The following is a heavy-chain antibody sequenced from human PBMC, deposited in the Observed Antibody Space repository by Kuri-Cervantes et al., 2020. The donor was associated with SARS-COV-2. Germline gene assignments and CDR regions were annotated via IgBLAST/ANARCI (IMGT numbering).Heavy chain of an antibody. Sequence: GESLKISCAASGFTFSSYAMSWVRQAPGKGLEWVSAISGSGGSTYYADSVKGRFTISRDNSENTLYLQINGLRVDDTAVYFCTRSSGYAPYLDAFDMWGQGTTVTVSS. CDR3: TRSSGYAPYLDAFDM. V-gene: IGHV3-23*01. CDR2: ISGSGGST. J-gene: IGHJ3*02. CDR1: GFTFSSYA. D-gene: IGHD3-22*01.